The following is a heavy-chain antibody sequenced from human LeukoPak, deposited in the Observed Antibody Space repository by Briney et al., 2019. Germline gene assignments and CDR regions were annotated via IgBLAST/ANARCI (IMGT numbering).Heavy chain of an antibody. CDR1: EFTFSSYE. CDR3: AREEGSGYYPPFDY. Sequence: GGSLRLSCAASEFTFSSYEMNWVRQAPGKGLEWVSYISSSGSTIYYADSVKGRFTISRDNAKNSLYLQMNSLRAEDTAVYYCAREEGSGYYPPFDYWGQGTLVTVSS. CDR2: ISSSGSTI. J-gene: IGHJ4*02. D-gene: IGHD3-22*01. V-gene: IGHV3-48*03.